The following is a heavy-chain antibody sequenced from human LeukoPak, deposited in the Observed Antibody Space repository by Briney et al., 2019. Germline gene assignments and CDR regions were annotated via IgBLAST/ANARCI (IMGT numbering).Heavy chain of an antibody. D-gene: IGHD3-16*02. CDR3: ARDIALRLGELSWPGRFDP. J-gene: IGHJ5*02. CDR2: IYYSGST. V-gene: IGHV4-61*08. CDR1: GGSISSGDYY. Sequence: NTSETLSLTCTVSGGSISSGDYYWSWIRQPPGKGLEWIGHIYYSGSTNYNPSLKSRVTISVDTSKNQFSLELSSVTAADTAVYYCARDIALRLGELSWPGRFDPWGQGTLVTVSS.